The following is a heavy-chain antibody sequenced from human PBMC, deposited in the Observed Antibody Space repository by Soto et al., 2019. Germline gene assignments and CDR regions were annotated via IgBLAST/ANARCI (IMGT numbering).Heavy chain of an antibody. D-gene: IGHD3-10*01. CDR2: INPSGGST. Sequence: ASVKVSCKASGYTFTSYYMHWVPQAPGQGLEWRGIINPSGGSTSYAQKFHGRVTMTRDTSTSTVYMELSSLRSEDTAVYYCATYGSGSFEYWGQGTMVAVSS. V-gene: IGHV1-46*01. CDR3: ATYGSGSFEY. CDR1: GYTFTSYY. J-gene: IGHJ4*02.